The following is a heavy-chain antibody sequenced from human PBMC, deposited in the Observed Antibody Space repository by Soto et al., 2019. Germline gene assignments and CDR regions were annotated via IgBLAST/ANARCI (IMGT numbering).Heavy chain of an antibody. Sequence: QVQLVQSGAEVKKPGSSVKVSCKASGGTFSSYAISWVRQAPGQGLEWMGGRIPIFGTANYAQKFQGRVTLTADDSTGTAYMGVSSLRSDDTAVYYCARAVDIVVVPADNYDYGMDVWGHGTTVTVT. D-gene: IGHD2-2*01. J-gene: IGHJ6*02. V-gene: IGHV1-69*01. CDR3: ARAVDIVVVPADNYDYGMDV. CDR1: GGTFSSYA. CDR2: RIPIFGTA.